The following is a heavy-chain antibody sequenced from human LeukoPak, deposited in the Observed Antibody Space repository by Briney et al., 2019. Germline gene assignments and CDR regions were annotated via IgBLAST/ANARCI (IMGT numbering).Heavy chain of an antibody. CDR1: GYTFTGYY. Sequence: ASVKVSCKASGYTFTGYYMHWVRQAPEQGLEWMGWINPNSGDINYAQKFQGRVTMTSDTSFSTAYMELNRLRSDDTAVYYCARGGYTSSLYDYWGQGTLVTVSS. CDR2: INPNSGDI. V-gene: IGHV1-2*02. J-gene: IGHJ4*02. D-gene: IGHD6-13*01. CDR3: ARGGYTSSLYDY.